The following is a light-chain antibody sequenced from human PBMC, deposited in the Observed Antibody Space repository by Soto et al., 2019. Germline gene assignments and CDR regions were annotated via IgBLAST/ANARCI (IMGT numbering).Light chain of an antibody. J-gene: IGKJ1*01. V-gene: IGKV3-20*01. CDR3: QQFGSSAWT. CDR1: QRISNSY. Sequence: EVELTQSPGTLSLSPGESATLSCRASQRISNSYLAWYQQKPGQAPRLLIQGASSRATGIPDRFSGSGSGTEFTLTTSRLEPEDSAVYYCQQFGSSAWTFGQGTKVDIK. CDR2: GAS.